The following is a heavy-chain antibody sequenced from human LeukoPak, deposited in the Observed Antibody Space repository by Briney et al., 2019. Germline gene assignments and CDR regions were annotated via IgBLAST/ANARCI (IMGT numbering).Heavy chain of an antibody. CDR3: AELGITMIGGA. CDR1: GFTFSSYS. CDR2: IRSSSSTI. D-gene: IGHD3-10*02. J-gene: IGHJ6*04. V-gene: IGHV3-48*04. Sequence: GGSLRLSCAASGFTFSSYSINWVRQAPGKGLEWVSYIRSSSSTIYYADSVKGRFTISRDNAKNSLYLQMNSLRAEDTAVYYCAELGITMIGGAWGKGTTVTISS.